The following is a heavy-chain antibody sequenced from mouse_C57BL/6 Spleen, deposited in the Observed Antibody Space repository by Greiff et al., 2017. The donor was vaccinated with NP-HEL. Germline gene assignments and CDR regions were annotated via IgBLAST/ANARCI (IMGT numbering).Heavy chain of an antibody. CDR3: AREGGQLRPYFDY. J-gene: IGHJ2*01. Sequence: EVKVEESGGGLVKPGGSLKLSCAASGFTFSSYAMSWVRQTPEKRLEWVATISDGGSYTYYPDNVKGRFTISRDNAKNNLYLQMSHLKSEDTAMYYCAREGGQLRPYFDYWGQGTTLTVSS. CDR2: ISDGGSYT. D-gene: IGHD3-2*02. V-gene: IGHV5-4*01. CDR1: GFTFSSYA.